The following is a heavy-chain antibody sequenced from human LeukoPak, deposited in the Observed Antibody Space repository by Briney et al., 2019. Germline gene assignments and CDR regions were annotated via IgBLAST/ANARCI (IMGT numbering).Heavy chain of an antibody. J-gene: IGHJ4*02. V-gene: IGHV3-21*01. CDR3: ARGGNYLLCDY. D-gene: IGHD4-23*01. CDR1: GFTFSSYS. CDR2: ISSSSSYI. Sequence: GGNLRLXCAGSGFTFSSYSMNWVRRAPGKGLEWVSSISSSSSYIYYAVPEKGRFTISRDNAKNSLYLQMNSLRAEDTAVYYCARGGNYLLCDYWGQGTLVTVSS.